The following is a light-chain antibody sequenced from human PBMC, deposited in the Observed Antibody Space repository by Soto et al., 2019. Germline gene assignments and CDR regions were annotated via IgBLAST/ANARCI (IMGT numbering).Light chain of an antibody. J-gene: IGKJ4*01. CDR1: QSVSSSY. V-gene: IGKV3-20*01. CDR2: GAS. CDR3: QQYGSSPPR. Sequence: EIVLTQSPGTLSLSPGERATLSCRASQSVSSSYLAWYQQKPGQAPRLLIYGASSRATGIPDRFSGSGSGTDFTLTISRLEPEDFAVYYCQQYGSSPPRIGGGTKVDIK.